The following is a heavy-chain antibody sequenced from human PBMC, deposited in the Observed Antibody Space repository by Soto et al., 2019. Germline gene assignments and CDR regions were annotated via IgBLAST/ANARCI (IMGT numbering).Heavy chain of an antibody. Sequence: GASVKVSCKASGYTFTSYGISWVRQAPGQGLEWMGWISAYNGNTNYAQKLQGRVTMTTDTSTSTAYMELRSLRSDDTAVYYCARDPPPILLDYYYGMDVWGQGTTVTVSS. CDR1: GYTFTSYG. CDR3: ARDPPPILLDYYYGMDV. J-gene: IGHJ6*02. CDR2: ISAYNGNT. V-gene: IGHV1-18*01.